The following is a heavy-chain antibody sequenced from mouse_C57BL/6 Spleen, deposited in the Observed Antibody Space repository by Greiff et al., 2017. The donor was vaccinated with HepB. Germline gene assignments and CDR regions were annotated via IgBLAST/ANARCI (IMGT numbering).Heavy chain of an antibody. V-gene: IGHV2-5*01. D-gene: IGHD2-2*01. CDR2: IWRGGST. CDR3: AKEVTGGYYYAMDY. CDR1: GFSLTSYG. Sequence: VMLVESGPGLVQPSHSLSITCTVSGFSLTSYGVHWVRQSPGKGLEWLGVIWRGGSTDYNAAFMSRLSITKDNSKSQVFFKMNSLQADDTAIYYCAKEVTGGYYYAMDYWGQGTSVTVSS. J-gene: IGHJ4*01.